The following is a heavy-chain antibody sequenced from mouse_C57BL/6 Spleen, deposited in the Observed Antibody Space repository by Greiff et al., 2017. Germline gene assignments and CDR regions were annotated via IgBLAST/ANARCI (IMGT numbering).Heavy chain of an antibody. CDR1: GYTFTSYW. V-gene: IGHV1-74*01. J-gene: IGHJ3*01. CDR2: IHPSDSDT. Sequence: QVQLQQPGAELVKPGASVTVSCKASGYTFTSYWMHWVKQRPGQGLEWIGRIHPSDSDTNYNQKFKGKATLTVNKSSSTAYMQLSSLISEDAAVXDCAIEAYYCGSSPWFAYWGQGTLVTVSA. CDR3: AIEAYYCGSSPWFAY. D-gene: IGHD1-1*01.